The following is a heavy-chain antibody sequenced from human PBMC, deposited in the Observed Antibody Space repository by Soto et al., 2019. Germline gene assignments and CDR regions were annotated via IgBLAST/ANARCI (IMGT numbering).Heavy chain of an antibody. D-gene: IGHD2-15*01. V-gene: IGHV1-18*01. CDR3: ARDHRGGTDAFDI. J-gene: IGHJ3*02. CDR1: GYTFTSFG. Sequence: QVQLVQSGAEVKKPGASVKVSCKASGYTFTSFGISWVRQAPGQGLEWMGWISAYNGNINYAENLQCRVTMTTDTSTSTAYMELRSLRSDDTAVYYCARDHRGGTDAFDIWGQGTMVTVSS. CDR2: ISAYNGNI.